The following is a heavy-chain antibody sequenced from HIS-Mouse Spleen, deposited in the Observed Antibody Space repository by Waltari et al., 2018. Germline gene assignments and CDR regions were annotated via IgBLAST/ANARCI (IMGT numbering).Heavy chain of an antibody. CDR2: INTNSGGT. J-gene: IGHJ3*02. CDR1: GYTFTGYY. D-gene: IGHD7-27*01. V-gene: IGHV1-2*02. CDR3: ARVGLGIAFDI. Sequence: QVQLVQSGAEVKKPGASVKVSCKASGYTFTGYYMHWVRQAAGQGLEWMGGINTNSGGTNYAKKFQGRVTMTRDTSISTAYMELSRLRSDDTAVYYCARVGLGIAFDIWGQGTMVTVSS.